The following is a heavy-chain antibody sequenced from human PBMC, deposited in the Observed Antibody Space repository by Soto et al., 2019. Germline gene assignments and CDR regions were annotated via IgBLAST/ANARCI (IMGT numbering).Heavy chain of an antibody. V-gene: IGHV4-30-4*01. CDR3: ARDTAHYYFGMDG. CDR1: DGSITSGDYC. CDR2: IYYSGST. D-gene: IGHD5-18*01. Sequence: QVLLQESGPGLVKPSQTLSLTCIVSDGSITSGDYCWSWIRQPPGKGLEWIGYIYYSGSTYYNPSHKRRVSISLDTFNSQFSLKLNSVTAADTAVYYCARDTAHYYFGMDGWGQGTTVTVSS. J-gene: IGHJ6*02.